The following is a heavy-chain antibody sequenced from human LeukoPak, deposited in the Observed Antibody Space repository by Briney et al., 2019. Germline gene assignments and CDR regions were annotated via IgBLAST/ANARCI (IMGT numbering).Heavy chain of an antibody. CDR2: IWYDGSNK. J-gene: IGHJ4*02. CDR3: ARDNEGGLDY. Sequence: GGSRRLSCAASGFTFSSYGMHWVRQPPGKGLEWVAVIWYDGSNKYYADSVKGRFTISRDNSKNTLYLQMNSLRAEDTAVYYCARDNEGGLDYWGQGTLVTVSS. CDR1: GFTFSSYG. V-gene: IGHV3-33*01. D-gene: IGHD2-15*01.